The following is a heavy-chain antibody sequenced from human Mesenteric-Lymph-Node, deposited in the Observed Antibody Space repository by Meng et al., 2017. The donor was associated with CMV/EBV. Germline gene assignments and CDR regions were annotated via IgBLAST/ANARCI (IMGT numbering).Heavy chain of an antibody. Sequence: GGSLRLSCAASGFSVSSNYMGWVRQAPGKGLEWVSGISWNSGTIGYADSVQGRFTISRDNAKNSLYLQMNSLRAEDTALYYCARDAVGATPRNWFDPWGQGTLVTVSS. CDR1: GFSVSSNY. CDR3: ARDAVGATPRNWFDP. D-gene: IGHD1-26*01. CDR2: ISWNSGTI. J-gene: IGHJ5*02. V-gene: IGHV3-20*04.